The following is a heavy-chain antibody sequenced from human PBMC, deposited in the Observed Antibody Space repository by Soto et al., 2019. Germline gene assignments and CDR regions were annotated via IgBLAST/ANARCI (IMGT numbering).Heavy chain of an antibody. J-gene: IGHJ4*02. Sequence: TASGFTFSSYAMSWVRQAPGKGLEWVSAISGSGVSTYYADSVKGRFTISRDNSKNTLYLQMNSLRAEDTAVYYCAKELNYSSGWSPIDYWGQGTLVTVSS. V-gene: IGHV3-23*01. CDR1: GFTFSSYA. D-gene: IGHD6-19*01. CDR2: ISGSGVST. CDR3: AKELNYSSGWSPIDY.